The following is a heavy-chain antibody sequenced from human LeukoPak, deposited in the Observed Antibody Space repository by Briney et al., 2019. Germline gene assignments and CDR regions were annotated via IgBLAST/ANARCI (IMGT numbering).Heavy chain of an antibody. V-gene: IGHV1-2*02. D-gene: IGHD2-15*01. CDR2: INPNSGGT. CDR3: ARKIAGTLRYWFDP. CDR1: GYTFTGYY. Sequence: VASVKVSCKASGYTFTGYYVHWVRQAPGQGLEWMGWINPNSGGTNYAQKFQGRVTMTRDTSISTAYMELSRLRSDDTAVYYCARKIAGTLRYWFDPWGQGTLVTVSS. J-gene: IGHJ5*02.